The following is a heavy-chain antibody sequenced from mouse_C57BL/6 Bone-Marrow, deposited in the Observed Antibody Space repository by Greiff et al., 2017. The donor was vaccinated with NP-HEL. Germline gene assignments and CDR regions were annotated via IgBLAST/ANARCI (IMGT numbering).Heavy chain of an antibody. Sequence: VQLQQSGAELVKPGASVKMSCKASGYTFTTYPIEWMKQNHGKSLEWIGNFHPYNDDTKYNEKFKGKATLTVEKSSSTVYLELSRLTSDDSAVYYCARGPRYYGSSFYFDYWGQGTTLTVSS. J-gene: IGHJ2*01. CDR3: ARGPRYYGSSFYFDY. CDR2: FHPYNDDT. CDR1: GYTFTTYP. D-gene: IGHD1-1*01. V-gene: IGHV1-47*01.